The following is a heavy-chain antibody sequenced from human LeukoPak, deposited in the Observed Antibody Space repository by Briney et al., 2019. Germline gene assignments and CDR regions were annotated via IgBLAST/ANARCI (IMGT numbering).Heavy chain of an antibody. J-gene: IGHJ4*02. D-gene: IGHD3-10*01. V-gene: IGHV3-30*04. CDR3: ARSLYYYGSGSYPDY. CDR2: MSYDGSNK. Sequence: GGSLRLSCAASGFTFNTYTMNWVRQAPGKGLEWVAVMSYDGSNKYYADSVKGRFTISRDNSKNTLYLQMNSLRAEDTAVYYCARSLYYYGSGSYPDYWGQGTLVTVSS. CDR1: GFTFNTYT.